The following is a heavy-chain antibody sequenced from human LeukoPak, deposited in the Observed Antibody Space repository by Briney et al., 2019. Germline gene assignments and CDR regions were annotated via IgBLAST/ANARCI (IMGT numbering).Heavy chain of an antibody. CDR1: GGSFSSYY. J-gene: IGHJ4*02. Sequence: PSETLSLTCTVSGGSFSSYYWSWIRQPPGKGLEWIGYIYYSGSTNYNPSLKSRVTISVDTSKNQFSLKLSSVAAADTAVYYCAREVAAAGTSYGLFDYWGQGTLVTVSS. CDR3: AREVAAAGTSYGLFDY. CDR2: IYYSGST. D-gene: IGHD6-13*01. V-gene: IGHV4-59*01.